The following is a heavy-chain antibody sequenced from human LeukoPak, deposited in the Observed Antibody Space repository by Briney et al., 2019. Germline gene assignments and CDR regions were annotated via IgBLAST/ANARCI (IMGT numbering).Heavy chain of an antibody. Sequence: SETLSLTCAVYGGSFSGYYWSWIRQPPGKGLEWVGYIYYSGSTNYNPSLKSRVTISVDTSKNQFSLKLSSVTAADTAVYYCARHSRGLRFVAGSPLDYWGQGTLVTVSS. CDR1: GGSFSGYY. J-gene: IGHJ4*02. CDR2: IYYSGST. CDR3: ARHSRGLRFVAGSPLDY. V-gene: IGHV4-59*08. D-gene: IGHD5-12*01.